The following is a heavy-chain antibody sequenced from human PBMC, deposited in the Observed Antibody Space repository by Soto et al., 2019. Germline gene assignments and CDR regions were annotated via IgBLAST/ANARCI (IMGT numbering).Heavy chain of an antibody. CDR2: ISYDGSNK. CDR3: ARVAVAMATIHVFDY. CDR1: GFTFSSYA. V-gene: IGHV3-30-3*01. Sequence: QVQLVESGGGVVQPGRSLRLSCAASGFTFSSYAMHWVRQAPGKGLEWVAVISYDGSNKYYADSVKGRFTISRDNSKNTLDLQMNSLRAEDPAVYYCARVAVAMATIHVFDYWGQGTLVTVSS. J-gene: IGHJ4*02. D-gene: IGHD5-12*01.